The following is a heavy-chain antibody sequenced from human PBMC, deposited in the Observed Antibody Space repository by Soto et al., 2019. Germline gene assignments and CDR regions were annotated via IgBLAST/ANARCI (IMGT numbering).Heavy chain of an antibody. CDR2: IIPFLGTT. V-gene: IGHV1-69*10. D-gene: IGHD6-6*01. CDR3: AREGYTSSSIHSFLDS. Sequence: ASVKVSCKASGGTFSSYGISWVRQAPGQGLEWMGRIIPFLGTTNYAQNFQDRLTVTADTSTNTAFMELSSLRSDDTAVYYCAREGYTSSSIHSFLDSWGQGTLVTVSS. CDR1: GGTFSSYG. J-gene: IGHJ4*02.